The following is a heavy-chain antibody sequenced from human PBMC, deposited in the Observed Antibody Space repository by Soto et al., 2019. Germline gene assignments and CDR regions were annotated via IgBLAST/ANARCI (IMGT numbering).Heavy chain of an antibody. CDR1: GGTLSSYA. V-gene: IGHV1-69*13. D-gene: IGHD3-22*01. Sequence: SVKVSCKASGGTLSSYAISWVRQAPGQGLEWMGGIIPIFGTANYAQKFQGRVTITADESTSTAYMELSSLRSEDTAVYYCARARSPPTYYYDSSGYLSRFDPWGQGTLVTVSS. CDR2: IIPIFGTA. CDR3: ARARSPPTYYYDSSGYLSRFDP. J-gene: IGHJ5*02.